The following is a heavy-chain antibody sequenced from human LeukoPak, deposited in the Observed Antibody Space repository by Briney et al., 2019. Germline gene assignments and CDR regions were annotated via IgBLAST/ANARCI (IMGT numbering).Heavy chain of an antibody. D-gene: IGHD3-22*01. CDR1: GGTFSSYA. J-gene: IGHJ4*02. CDR3: ATVDQYYYDSSGYCIFDY. CDR2: IIPIFGTA. Sequence: SVKVSCKASGGTFSSYAISWVRQAPGQGLEWMGGIIPIFGTANYAQKLQGRVTMTTDTSTSTAYMELRSLRSDDTAVYYCATVDQYYYDSSGYCIFDYWGQGTLVTVSS. V-gene: IGHV1-69*05.